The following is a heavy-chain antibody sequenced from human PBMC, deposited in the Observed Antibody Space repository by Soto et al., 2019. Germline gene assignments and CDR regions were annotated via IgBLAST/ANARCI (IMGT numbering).Heavy chain of an antibody. CDR3: VADTARTVYCYAMDF. J-gene: IGHJ6*02. D-gene: IGHD5-18*01. CDR1: GYRLTTFWIGHW. CDR2: IYPGDSDA. V-gene: IGHV5-51*01. Sequence: GESLKISCEGSGYRLTTFWIGHWIGWVRQMHGKGLEWMGIIYPGDSDARYSPSFKGQVTMSVDESSSTAYLQCDSLKASHNAIYYCVADTARTVYCYAMDFWGQGTRVTVSS.